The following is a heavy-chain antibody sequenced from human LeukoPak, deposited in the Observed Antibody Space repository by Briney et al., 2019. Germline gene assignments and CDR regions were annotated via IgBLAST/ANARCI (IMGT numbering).Heavy chain of an antibody. D-gene: IGHD4-17*01. CDR3: ARARNPYGDFDY. V-gene: IGHV1-69*02. CDR2: IIPILGIA. CDR1: GGTFSSYT. Sequence: SVKVSCKASGGTFSSYTISWVRQAPGQGIEWMGRIIPILGIANYAQKFQGRVTITADKSTSTAYMELSSLRSEDTAVYYCARARNPYGDFDYWGQGTLVTGSS. J-gene: IGHJ4*02.